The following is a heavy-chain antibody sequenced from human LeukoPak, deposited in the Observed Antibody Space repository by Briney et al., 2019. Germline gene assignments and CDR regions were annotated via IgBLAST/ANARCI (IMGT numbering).Heavy chain of an antibody. D-gene: IGHD3-22*01. CDR3: TRGPVYYYDSSGYYDDY. CDR1: GFTFSGSA. J-gene: IGHJ4*02. V-gene: IGHV3-73*01. CDR2: IRSKANSYAT. Sequence: GGSLRLSCAASGFTFSGSAMHWVRQASGKGLEWVGRIRSKANSYATAYAASVKGRFTISRDDSKNTAYLQMNRLKTEDTAVYYCTRGPVYYYDSSGYYDDYWGQGTLVTVSS.